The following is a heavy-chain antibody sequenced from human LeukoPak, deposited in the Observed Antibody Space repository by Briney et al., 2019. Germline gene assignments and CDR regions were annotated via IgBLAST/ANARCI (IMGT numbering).Heavy chain of an antibody. Sequence: GGSLRLSCAASGFTFSSSKMNWVRQAPGKGLERVSYIRSSGSTIYYADAVKGRFTISRDNAKNSLYLQMNSLRAEDTAVYYCAREGEQIDYWGQGTLFTVSS. CDR2: IRSSGSTI. CDR1: GFTFSSSK. CDR3: AREGEQIDY. V-gene: IGHV3-48*03. D-gene: IGHD3-16*01. J-gene: IGHJ4*02.